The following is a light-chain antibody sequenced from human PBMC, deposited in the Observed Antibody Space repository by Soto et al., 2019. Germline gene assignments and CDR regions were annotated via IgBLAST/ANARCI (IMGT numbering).Light chain of an antibody. CDR3: CSYTSDLTPYV. J-gene: IGLJ1*01. Sequence: QSVLAQPASVSGSPGQSITISCTGTSSDIGGHDDVSWYQQHPGKVPKLLIYGVTDRPSGVSNRFSGSKSGNEASLTISGLQAEDEADYYCCSYTSDLTPYVFGTGTKATVL. CDR1: SSDIGGHDD. V-gene: IGLV2-14*03. CDR2: GVT.